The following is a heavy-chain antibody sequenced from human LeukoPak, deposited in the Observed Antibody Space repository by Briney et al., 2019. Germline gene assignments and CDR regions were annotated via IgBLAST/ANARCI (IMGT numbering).Heavy chain of an antibody. V-gene: IGHV1-69*13. CDR2: IIPIFGTA. CDR1: GYTFTGYY. CDR3: ARGNRYGSGSYYSNNYFDY. J-gene: IGHJ4*02. D-gene: IGHD3-10*01. Sequence: GASVKVSCKASGYTFTGYYMHWVRQAPGQGLEWMGGIIPIFGTANYAQKFQGRVTTTADESTSTAYMELSSLRSEDTAVYYCARGNRYGSGSYYSNNYFDYWGQGTLVTVSS.